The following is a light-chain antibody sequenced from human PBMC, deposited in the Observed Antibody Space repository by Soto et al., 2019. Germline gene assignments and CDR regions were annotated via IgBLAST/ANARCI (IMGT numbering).Light chain of an antibody. CDR1: DIGSKS. J-gene: IGLJ3*02. V-gene: IGLV3-21*02. Sequence: SYELTQPPSVSVAPGQTAMITCGGNDIGSKSVHWYQQRPGQAPVLVVYDDRDRPSGIPERFSGSNSGSTATLTISRVEAGDEADYYCQVWDRSNNHVLFGGGTNVTVL. CDR3: QVWDRSNNHVL. CDR2: DDR.